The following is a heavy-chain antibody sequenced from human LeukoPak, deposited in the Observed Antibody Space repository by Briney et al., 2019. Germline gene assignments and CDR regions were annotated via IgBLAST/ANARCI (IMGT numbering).Heavy chain of an antibody. J-gene: IGHJ4*02. CDR2: ISGSGDIT. D-gene: IGHD6-6*01. V-gene: IGHV3-23*01. Sequence: GGSLRLSCGASGLSFAGHDMTGVRQAPGKGLEWVSTISGSGDITYYADSMKGRFTISRENSKNTLVLQMNSLRAEDTAVYHCAKGLGWPLKFDYWGQGTLVTVSS. CDR1: GLSFAGHD. CDR3: AKGLGWPLKFDY.